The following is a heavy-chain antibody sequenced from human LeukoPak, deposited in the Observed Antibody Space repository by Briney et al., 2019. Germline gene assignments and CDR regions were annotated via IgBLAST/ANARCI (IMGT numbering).Heavy chain of an antibody. CDR3: ARAVGLWFGELLAYYYYGMDV. CDR1: GWSFRGYY. V-gene: IGHV4-34*01. CDR2: INHSGST. Sequence: SETLSLTCAVYGWSFRGYYWSWIRQPPGKGLEWIGEINHSGSTNYNPSLKSRVTISVDTSKNQFSLKLSSVTAADTAVYYCARAVGLWFGELLAYYYYGMDVWGQGTTVTVSS. J-gene: IGHJ6*02. D-gene: IGHD3-10*01.